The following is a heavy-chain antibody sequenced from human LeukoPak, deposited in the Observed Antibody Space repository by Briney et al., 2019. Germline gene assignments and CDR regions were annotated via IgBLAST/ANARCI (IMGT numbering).Heavy chain of an antibody. J-gene: IGHJ4*02. D-gene: IGHD3-22*01. V-gene: IGHV3-21*01. CDR2: ISSSSYI. CDR3: ARDRGPFLDSSHR. Sequence: GGSLRLSCAASGFTFSSYSMNWVRQAPGKGLEWVSSISSSSYIYYADSVKGRFTISRDNAKNSLYLQMNSLRAEDTTVYYCARDRGPFLDSSHRGGQGTLVTVSS. CDR1: GFTFSSYS.